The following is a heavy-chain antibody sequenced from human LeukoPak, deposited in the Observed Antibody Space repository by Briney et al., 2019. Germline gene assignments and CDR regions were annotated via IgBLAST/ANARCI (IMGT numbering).Heavy chain of an antibody. CDR1: GFTFSNYD. J-gene: IGHJ4*02. CDR3: ASGYYSRRFDY. V-gene: IGHV3-21*01. CDR2: ISATTIYT. D-gene: IGHD3-22*01. Sequence: PGGSLRLSCTASGFTFSNYDMTWVRQAPGKGLEWVSSISATTIYTFSADSVRGRFTISRDNAKNSLYLQMNSLRAEDTAVYYCASGYYSRRFDYWGQGTLVTASS.